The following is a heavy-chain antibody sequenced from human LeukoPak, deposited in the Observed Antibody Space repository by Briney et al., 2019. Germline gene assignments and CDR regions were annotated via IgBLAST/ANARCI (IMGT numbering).Heavy chain of an antibody. J-gene: IGHJ4*02. CDR1: GFTFRSYA. Sequence: PGGSLRLSCAASGFTFRSYAMTWVRQAPGKGLEWMANIKQDESEKYYVDSVKGRFTISRDNAKNSVYLQMNSLRAEDTAVYYCARDFRSSWYEFDYWGQGTLVTVSS. D-gene: IGHD6-13*01. V-gene: IGHV3-7*01. CDR2: IKQDESEK. CDR3: ARDFRSSWYEFDY.